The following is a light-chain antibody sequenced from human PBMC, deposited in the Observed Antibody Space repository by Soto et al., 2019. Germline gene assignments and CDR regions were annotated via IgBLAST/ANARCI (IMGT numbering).Light chain of an antibody. CDR1: QSVSSS. CDR2: GAS. Sequence: ETVLTQSPGTLSLSPGERATLSCRASQSVSSSLAWYQQKPGQAPRLLIYGASSRATGIPDRFSGSGSGTDFTLTISRLEPEDFAVYYCQQYGSSLITFGQGTRLEIK. V-gene: IGKV3-20*01. J-gene: IGKJ5*01. CDR3: QQYGSSLIT.